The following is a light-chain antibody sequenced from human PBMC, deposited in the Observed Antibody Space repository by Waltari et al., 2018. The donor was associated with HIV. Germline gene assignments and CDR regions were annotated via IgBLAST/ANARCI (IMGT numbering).Light chain of an antibody. J-gene: IGLJ2*01. Sequence: QSALTQYASVSGSPGQSPTISCPGTSTNFGRYYLVPWYQHHPGKAPKVIIYEVNKRPSGVSNRFSGSTSGSTASLTISGLQAEDEADYYCCSYAGSSNVVFGGGTKLTVL. CDR3: CSYAGSSNVV. CDR2: EVN. CDR1: STNFGRYYL. V-gene: IGLV2-23*02.